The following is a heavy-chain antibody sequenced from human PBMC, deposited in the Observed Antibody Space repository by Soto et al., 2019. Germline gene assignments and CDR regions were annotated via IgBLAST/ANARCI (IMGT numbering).Heavy chain of an antibody. CDR1: GFTFSDHY. V-gene: IGHV3-72*01. Sequence: GGSLRLSCAASGFTFSDHYMDWVRQAPGKGLEWVGRTRNKANSYTTEYAASVKGRSTISRDDSKNSLYLQMNSLKTEDTAVYYCARVSMVRGVPDYWGRGTLVTVSS. CDR2: TRNKANSYTT. D-gene: IGHD3-10*01. J-gene: IGHJ4*02. CDR3: ARVSMVRGVPDY.